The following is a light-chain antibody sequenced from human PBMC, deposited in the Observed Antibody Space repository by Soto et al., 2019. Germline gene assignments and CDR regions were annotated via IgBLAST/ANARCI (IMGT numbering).Light chain of an antibody. V-gene: IGLV2-14*01. J-gene: IGLJ1*01. CDR1: SSDVGAYNY. CDR2: EVS. CDR3: SSHTTSNTRV. Sequence: QSVLTQPASVSGSPGQSITISCTGTSSDVGAYNYVSWYQQHPGKAPKLIIYEVSNRPSGVSWRFYGSKSGNTASLTISGLQSEDEADYYCSSHTTSNTRVFGTGTKVTVL.